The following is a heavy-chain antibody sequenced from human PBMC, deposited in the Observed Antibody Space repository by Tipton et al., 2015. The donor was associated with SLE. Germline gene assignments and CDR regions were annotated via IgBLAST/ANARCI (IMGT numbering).Heavy chain of an antibody. Sequence: TLSLTCAVYGGSFSGYYWSWIRQPPGKGLEWIGEINHSGNTNYNPSLKSRVTLSVDTSKNQFSLKLSSVTAADTAVYYCARVFSSSSYWGQGTLVTVSS. J-gene: IGHJ4*02. CDR1: GGSFSGYY. V-gene: IGHV4-34*01. CDR2: INHSGNT. CDR3: ARVFSSSSY. D-gene: IGHD6-6*01.